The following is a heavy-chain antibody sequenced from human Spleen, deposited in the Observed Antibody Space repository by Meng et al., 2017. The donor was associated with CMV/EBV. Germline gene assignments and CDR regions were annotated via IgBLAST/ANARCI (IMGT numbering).Heavy chain of an antibody. CDR1: GGSFSGYY. CDR2: MYYSANT. D-gene: IGHD3-10*01. J-gene: IGHJ4*02. CDR3: AFSSGADYGSGSRDY. V-gene: IGHV4-39*01. Sequence: SETLSLTCAVYGGSFSGYYWGWIRQPPGKGLEWIGSMYYSANTYYNPSLKSRVTISVDTSQNQFSLTLTSVTAADTAVYYCAFSSGADYGSGSRDYWGQGTLVTVSS.